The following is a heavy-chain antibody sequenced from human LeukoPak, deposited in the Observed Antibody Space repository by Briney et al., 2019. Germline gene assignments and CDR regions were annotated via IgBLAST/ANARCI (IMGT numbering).Heavy chain of an antibody. CDR3: ARDPYYGSGSPDY. CDR2: IWYDGSNK. Sequence: GGSLRLSCAASGFTLSSYGMHWVRQAPGKGLEWVAVIWYDGSNKYYADSVKGRFTISRDNSKNTLYLQMNSLRAEDTAVYYCARDPYYGSGSPDYWGQGALVTVSS. J-gene: IGHJ4*02. V-gene: IGHV3-33*01. CDR1: GFTLSSYG. D-gene: IGHD3-10*01.